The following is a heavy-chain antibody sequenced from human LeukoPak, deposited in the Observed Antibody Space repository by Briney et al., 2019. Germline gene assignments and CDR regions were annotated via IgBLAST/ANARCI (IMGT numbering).Heavy chain of an antibody. CDR3: AKEGTASKPSDLDY. V-gene: IGHV3-30*02. J-gene: IGHJ4*02. Sequence: GGSLRLSCAASGFIFSDYGIPWVRQAPGKGLEWVAFIRFDGSSKYYKDSVKGRFTISRDNSRNTVYLQMNSLRVEDTAVYYCAKEGTASKPSDLDYWGQGTLVTVSS. CDR2: IRFDGSSK. D-gene: IGHD1/OR15-1a*01. CDR1: GFIFSDYG.